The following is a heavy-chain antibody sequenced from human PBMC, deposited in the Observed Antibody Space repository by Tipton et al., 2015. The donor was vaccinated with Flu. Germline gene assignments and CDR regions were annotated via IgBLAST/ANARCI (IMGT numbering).Heavy chain of an antibody. J-gene: IGHJ4*02. D-gene: IGHD5-12*01. CDR2: INHSGST. CDR1: GFTFSTYA. V-gene: IGHV4-34*01. CDR3: ARGSGYANVYLDY. Sequence: LRLSCVASGFTFSTYAMSWLRQPPGKGLEWIGEINHSGSTNYNPSLKSRVTISVDTSKNQFSLKVRSLTAADTAVYYCARGSGYANVYLDYWGRGNLVTVSS.